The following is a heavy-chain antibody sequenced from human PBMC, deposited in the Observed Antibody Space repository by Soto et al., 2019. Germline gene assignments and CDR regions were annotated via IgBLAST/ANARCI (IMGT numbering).Heavy chain of an antibody. CDR2: IFYTGTT. J-gene: IGHJ5*02. CDR3: ATDTTLLGEAGQTVFAH. CDR1: GGSITSGGYY. D-gene: IGHD3-16*01. Sequence: SETLSLTCTVSGGSITSGGYYWNWIRQHPGKGLEWIGYIFYTGTTRYNSALQSRVSISVDSTKNHFSLKLTSVTAADTAVYYCATDTTLLGEAGQTVFAHWGSRSLVTVSS. V-gene: IGHV4-31*03.